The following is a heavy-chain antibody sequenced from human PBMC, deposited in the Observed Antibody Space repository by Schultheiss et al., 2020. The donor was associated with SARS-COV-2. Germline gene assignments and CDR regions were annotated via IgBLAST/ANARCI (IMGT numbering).Heavy chain of an antibody. CDR2: IKQDGSEK. Sequence: GGSLRLSCAASGFTFSSYWMSWVRQAPGKGLEWVANIKQDGSEKYYVDSVKGRFTISRDNSKNTVYLQMYSLRAEDTAVYYCAKGLGTTSQSYYYGMDVWGQGTTVTVSS. J-gene: IGHJ6*02. CDR1: GFTFSSYW. CDR3: AKGLGTTSQSYYYGMDV. V-gene: IGHV3-7*03. D-gene: IGHD1-7*01.